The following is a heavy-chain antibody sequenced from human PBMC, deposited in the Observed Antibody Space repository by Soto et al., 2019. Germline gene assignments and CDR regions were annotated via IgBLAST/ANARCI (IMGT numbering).Heavy chain of an antibody. D-gene: IGHD6-6*01. CDR3: ARHPTSIAASTYYYGMDV. V-gene: IGHV4-34*01. J-gene: IGHJ6*02. Sequence: SETLCPTWPLFGGYFMDFFWRWIRQPPGKGLEWIGEINHSGSTYYNPSLKSRVTISVDTSKNQFSLKLSSVTATDTAVYYCARHPTSIAASTYYYGMDVWGQGTTVTVSS. CDR1: GGYFMDFF. CDR2: INHSGST.